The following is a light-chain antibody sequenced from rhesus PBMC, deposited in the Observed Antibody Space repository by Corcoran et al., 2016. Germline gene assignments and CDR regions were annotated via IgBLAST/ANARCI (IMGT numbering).Light chain of an antibody. J-gene: IGKJ2*01. Sequence: EIVLTQSPATLSLSPGERATLSCRASQSVSSSLAWYQQKPEQAPRLPSYGASSRATGIPERFSGSGSGTDFTLTISSLEPEDFAVYYCQQYSNWPHSFGQGTKVEIK. CDR3: QQYSNWPHS. V-gene: IGKV3-42*03. CDR1: QSVSSS. CDR2: GAS.